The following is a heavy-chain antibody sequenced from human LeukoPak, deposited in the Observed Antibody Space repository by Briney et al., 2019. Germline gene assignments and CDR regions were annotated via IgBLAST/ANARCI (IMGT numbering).Heavy chain of an antibody. Sequence: SETLSLTCAVYGGSFSGYYWSWIRQPPGKGLEWIGYIYYSGSTNYNPSLKSRVTISVDTSKNQFSLKLSSVTAADTAVYYCARLLWFGELSYAFDYWGQGTLVTVSS. V-gene: IGHV4-59*01. D-gene: IGHD3-10*01. J-gene: IGHJ4*02. CDR2: IYYSGST. CDR3: ARLLWFGELSYAFDY. CDR1: GGSFSGYY.